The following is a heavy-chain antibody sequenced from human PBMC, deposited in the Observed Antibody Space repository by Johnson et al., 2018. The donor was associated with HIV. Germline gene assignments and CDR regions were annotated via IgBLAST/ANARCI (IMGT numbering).Heavy chain of an antibody. V-gene: IGHV3-74*02. CDR3: ASYSRPRAYDYALGSDAFDR. D-gene: IGHD3-16*01. Sequence: VQLVESGGGLVKPGGSLRLSCAASGLTFTNAWMNWVRQVPGKGLVWVSRINSDGSSTSYADSVKGRFTISRDNAKNTLYLQMNSLKTEDTAVYYCASYSRPRAYDYALGSDAFDRWGQGTLVTVSS. CDR1: GLTFTNAW. J-gene: IGHJ3*02. CDR2: INSDGSST.